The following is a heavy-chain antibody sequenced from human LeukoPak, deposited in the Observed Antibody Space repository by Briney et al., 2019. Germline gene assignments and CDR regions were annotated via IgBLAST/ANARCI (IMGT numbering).Heavy chain of an antibody. CDR2: IKQDGSEK. D-gene: IGHD4-17*01. CDR1: GFAFSNYW. V-gene: IGHV3-7*01. CDR3: ATNDYGASDY. Sequence: GGSLRLSCAASGFAFSNYWMSWVRQAPGKGLEWVANIKQDGSEKYYVDSLRGRFTISRDNARNSLYLQMNSLRAEDTAVFYCATNDYGASDYWGQGTLVTVSS. J-gene: IGHJ4*02.